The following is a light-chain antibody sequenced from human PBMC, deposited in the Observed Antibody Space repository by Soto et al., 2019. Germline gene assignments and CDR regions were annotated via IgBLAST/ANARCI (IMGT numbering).Light chain of an antibody. CDR1: QNIRSN. CDR3: QQYNNWPPWT. V-gene: IGKV3-15*01. CDR2: GAS. J-gene: IGKJ1*01. Sequence: EIVMTQSPATLSVSPGERATLSCRASQNIRSNLAWYQQIPGQAPRLLIHGASTSATGIPARFSGSGSGTEFTLTISGLQSEDYAVYSCQQYNNWPPWTFGRGTKVEI.